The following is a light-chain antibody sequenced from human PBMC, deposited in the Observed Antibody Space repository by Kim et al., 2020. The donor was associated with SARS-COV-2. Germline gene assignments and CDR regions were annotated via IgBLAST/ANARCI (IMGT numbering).Light chain of an antibody. CDR3: QHRTDWPLT. CDR1: QSVSSY. Sequence: LSPGERATLSCRASQSVSSYLAWYQHKPGQAPRLLIYDTSNRATGIPARFSGSGSGTDFTLTISSLEPEDFALYYCQHRTDWPLTFGGGTKVDIK. V-gene: IGKV3-11*01. J-gene: IGKJ4*01. CDR2: DTS.